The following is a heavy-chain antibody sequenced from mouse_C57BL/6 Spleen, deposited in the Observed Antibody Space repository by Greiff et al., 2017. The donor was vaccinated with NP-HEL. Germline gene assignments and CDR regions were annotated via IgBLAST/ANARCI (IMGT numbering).Heavy chain of an antibody. V-gene: IGHV14-2*01. CDR3: AAERSWDFGV. Sequence: VQLQQSGAELVKPGASVKLSCTASGFNINDYYLHWVKQRTEQGLEWIGRIDPADGETKSAPKFQGKATIPADTSSNTAYLQLSSLTSEDTAVEYCAAERSWDFGVWGTGTTGTGAS. CDR2: IDPADGET. CDR1: GFNINDYY. J-gene: IGHJ1*03.